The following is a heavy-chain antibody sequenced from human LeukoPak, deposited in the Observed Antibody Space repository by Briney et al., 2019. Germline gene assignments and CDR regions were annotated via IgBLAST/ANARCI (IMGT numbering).Heavy chain of an antibody. J-gene: IGHJ3*02. D-gene: IGHD1-26*01. CDR2: IYTSGST. Sequence: SETLSLTCTVSGGSISSSSYYWSWIRQPAGKGLEWIERIYTSGSTNYNPSLKSRVTMSVDTSKNQFSLKLSSVTAADTAVYYCARGGVGSYYLLGAFDIWGQGTMVTVSS. V-gene: IGHV4-61*02. CDR3: ARGGVGSYYLLGAFDI. CDR1: GGSISSSSYY.